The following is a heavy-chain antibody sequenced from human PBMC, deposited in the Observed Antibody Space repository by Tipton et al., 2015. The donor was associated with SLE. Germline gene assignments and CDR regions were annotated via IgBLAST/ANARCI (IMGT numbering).Heavy chain of an antibody. V-gene: IGHV4-34*01. Sequence: TLSLTCAVYGGSFSGYYWSWIRQPPGKGLEWIGGIYYSGSTYYNPSLKSRVTISVDTSKNQFSLKLSSVTAADTAVYYCARPYSSSWAFDYWGQGTLVTVSS. CDR1: GGSFSGYY. CDR2: IYYSGST. J-gene: IGHJ4*02. CDR3: ARPYSSSWAFDY. D-gene: IGHD6-13*01.